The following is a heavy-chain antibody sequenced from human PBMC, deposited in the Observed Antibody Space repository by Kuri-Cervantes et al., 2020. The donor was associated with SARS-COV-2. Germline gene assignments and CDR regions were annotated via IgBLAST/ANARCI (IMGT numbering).Heavy chain of an antibody. D-gene: IGHD6-13*01. CDR3: ATAPSSIAANLN. V-gene: IGHV1-18*01. CDR1: GYTFTSYG. J-gene: IGHJ4*02. CDR2: ISAYNGNT. Sequence: ASVKVSRKASGYTFTSYGISWVRQAPGQGLEWMGWISAYNGNTNYAQKLQGRVTMTEDTSTDTAYMELSSLRSEDTAVYYCATAPSSIAANLNWGQGTLVTVSS.